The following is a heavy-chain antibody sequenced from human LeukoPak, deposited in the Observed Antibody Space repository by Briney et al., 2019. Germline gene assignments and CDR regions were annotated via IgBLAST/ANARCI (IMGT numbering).Heavy chain of an antibody. J-gene: IGHJ6*03. CDR1: GFTFRNYG. CDR2: VRFDGGNK. Sequence: PGGSLRLSFEASGFTFRNYGMHWVRQAPGKGLEWVAFVRFDGGNKYYSDSVKGRFTISRDNYKNTLYLQMSGLRAEDTAAYYCAKDKELYNTIIPYYYFMDVWGKGTTVTVSS. V-gene: IGHV3-30*02. CDR3: AKDKELYNTIIPYYYFMDV. D-gene: IGHD1-1*01.